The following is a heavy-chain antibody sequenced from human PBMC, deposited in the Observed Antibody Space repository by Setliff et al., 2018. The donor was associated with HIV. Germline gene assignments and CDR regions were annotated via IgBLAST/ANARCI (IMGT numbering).Heavy chain of an antibody. CDR1: GFTFSSYS. V-gene: IGHV3-21*01. CDR3: ARVLLITNAVYGVVSNQFDP. Sequence: GGSLRLSCAASGFTFSSYSMNWVRQAPGKGLEWVSSISSSKTYTNYADSVKGRFIITRDNAKNSLYLHMNSLRDEDTAVYYCARVLLITNAVYGVVSNQFDPWGQGTLVTVSS. J-gene: IGHJ5*02. D-gene: IGHD3-3*01. CDR2: ISSSKTYT.